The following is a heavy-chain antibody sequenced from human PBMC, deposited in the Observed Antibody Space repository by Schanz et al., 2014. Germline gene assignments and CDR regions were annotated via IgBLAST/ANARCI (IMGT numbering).Heavy chain of an antibody. V-gene: IGHV3-7*01. CDR2: IKQEGDEK. D-gene: IGHD2-8*01. Sequence: EGQLVESGGGLVQPGGSLRLSCVVSGFNFRNYWMSWVRQAPGKGLEWVASIKQEGDEKNYVDSVKGRFTISRDNAKNSLFLQMNSLRADDTAVYYGVRDRGLCANDICGLRYCMDVWGKGTTVTVSS. CDR3: VRDRGLCANDICGLRYCMDV. CDR1: GFNFRNYW. J-gene: IGHJ6*03.